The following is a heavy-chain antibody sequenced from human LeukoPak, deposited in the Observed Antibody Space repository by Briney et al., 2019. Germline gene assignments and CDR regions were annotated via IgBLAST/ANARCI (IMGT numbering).Heavy chain of an antibody. CDR3: ARESGFGELRGYYMDV. D-gene: IGHD3-10*01. Sequence: GASVKVSCKASGYTFTSYYMHWVRQAPGQGLEWMGIINPSGGSTSYAQKFQGRVTITADESTSTAYMELSSLRSEDTAVYYCARESGFGELRGYYMDVWGKGTTVTVSS. CDR1: GYTFTSYY. CDR2: INPSGGST. J-gene: IGHJ6*03. V-gene: IGHV1-46*01.